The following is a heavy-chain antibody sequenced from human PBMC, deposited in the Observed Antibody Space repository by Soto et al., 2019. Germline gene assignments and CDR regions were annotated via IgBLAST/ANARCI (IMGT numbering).Heavy chain of an antibody. CDR2: INPNSGGT. V-gene: IGHV1-2*02. D-gene: IGHD6-13*01. Sequence: ASVKVSCKASGYTFTGYYMHWVRQAPGQGLEWMGWINPNSGGTNYARKFQGRVTMTRDTSISTAYMELSRLRSDDTAVYYCARDGPSGIAAAGPYYFDYWGQGTLVTVSS. CDR1: GYTFTGYY. CDR3: ARDGPSGIAAAGPYYFDY. J-gene: IGHJ4*02.